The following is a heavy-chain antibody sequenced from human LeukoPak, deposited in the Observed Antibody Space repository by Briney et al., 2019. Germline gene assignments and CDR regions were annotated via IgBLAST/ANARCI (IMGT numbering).Heavy chain of an antibody. J-gene: IGHJ3*02. CDR1: GGSFSGYY. D-gene: IGHD5-12*01. CDR3: ARGVGYGISGAFDI. Sequence: SETLSLTCAVYGGSFSGYYWSWIRQPPGKGLEWIGEINHSGSTNYNPSLKSRVTISVDTSKNQFSLKLSSVTAADTAVYYCARGVGYGISGAFDIWGQGTMVTVSS. CDR2: INHSGST. V-gene: IGHV4-34*01.